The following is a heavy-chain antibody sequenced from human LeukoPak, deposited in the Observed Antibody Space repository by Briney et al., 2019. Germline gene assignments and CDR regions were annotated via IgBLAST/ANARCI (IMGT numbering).Heavy chain of an antibody. CDR2: IKQDGSEK. D-gene: IGHD3-9*01. Sequence: GGSLRLSCAASGFTFSSYWMSWVRQAPGKGLEWVANIKQDGSEKYYVDSVRGRFTISRDNAKNSLYLQMNSLRAEDTAVYYCARDLDHFFDWLPMDVWGKGTTVTVSS. CDR3: ARDLDHFFDWLPMDV. J-gene: IGHJ6*04. V-gene: IGHV3-7*01. CDR1: GFTFSSYW.